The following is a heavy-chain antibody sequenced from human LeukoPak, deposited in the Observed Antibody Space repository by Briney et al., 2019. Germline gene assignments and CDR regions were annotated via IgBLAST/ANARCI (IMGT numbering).Heavy chain of an antibody. J-gene: IGHJ4*02. CDR3: ARGSGSYYGGYYFDY. CDR1: GFTFSSYA. V-gene: IGHV3-23*01. D-gene: IGHD1-26*01. Sequence: GGSLRLSCAASGFTFSSYAMSWVRQAPGKGLEWVSAISGSGGSTYYADSVKGRFTISRDNSKNTLYLQMNSLRAEDTAVYYCARGSGSYYGGYYFDYWGQGTLVTVSS. CDR2: ISGSGGST.